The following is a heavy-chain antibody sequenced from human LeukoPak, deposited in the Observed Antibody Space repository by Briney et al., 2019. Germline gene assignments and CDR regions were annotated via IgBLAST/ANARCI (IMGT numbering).Heavy chain of an antibody. Sequence: ESGPALVKPTQTLTLTCTFSGFSLSTSGMCVSWIRQPPGKALEWLARIDWDDDKYYSTSLKTRLTISKDTSKNQVVLTMTNMDPVDTATYYCARIRDSSSYYHFDYWGQGTLVTVSS. CDR1: GFSLSTSGMC. CDR3: ARIRDSSSYYHFDY. CDR2: IDWDDDK. D-gene: IGHD3-22*01. V-gene: IGHV2-70*11. J-gene: IGHJ4*02.